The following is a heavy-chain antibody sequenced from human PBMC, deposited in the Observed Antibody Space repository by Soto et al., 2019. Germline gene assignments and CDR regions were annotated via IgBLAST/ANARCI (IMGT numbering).Heavy chain of an antibody. CDR2: ISAYNGNT. D-gene: IGHD3-16*01. J-gene: IGHJ4*02. CDR3: ARGGTPIGY. CDR1: GYTFTNFG. V-gene: IGHV1-18*01. Sequence: QVQLVQSGAEVKKPGASVKVSCKASGYTFTNFGISWVRQAPGQGLEWMGWISAYNGNTNYAQNFQGRVTMTTDTSTSTADREVRSLGSDDTAVYARARGGTPIGYWGQGTLVTVSS.